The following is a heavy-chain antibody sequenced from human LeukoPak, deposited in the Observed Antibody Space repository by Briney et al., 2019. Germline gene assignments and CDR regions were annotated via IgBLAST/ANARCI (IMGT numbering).Heavy chain of an antibody. V-gene: IGHV3-66*01. CDR2: IYRVGST. Sequence: GGSLRLSCAASGFTVSSNYMSWVRQAPGKGLEWVSIIYRVGSTFYADSVEGRFNISRDNSKNTLYLQMNTLRVEDTAIYYCARDGGNNSWYGMDVWGQGTTVTVSS. D-gene: IGHD4-23*01. CDR3: ARDGGNNSWYGMDV. J-gene: IGHJ6*02. CDR1: GFTVSSNY.